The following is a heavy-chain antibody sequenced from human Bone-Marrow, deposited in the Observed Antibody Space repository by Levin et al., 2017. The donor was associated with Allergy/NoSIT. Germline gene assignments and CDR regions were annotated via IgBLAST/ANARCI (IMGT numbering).Heavy chain of an antibody. J-gene: IGHJ3*02. V-gene: IGHV1-24*01. D-gene: IGHD4-23*01. CDR3: ATGTTVVALDAFDI. CDR2: FDPEDGET. Sequence: VASVKVSCKVSGYSLTELSMHWVRQAPGKGLEWMGGFDPEDGETMYADKFQDRVNMIEDTSTDTVYMELSSLRSDDTAVYYCATGTTVVALDAFDIWGQGTMVTVSS. CDR1: GYSLTELS.